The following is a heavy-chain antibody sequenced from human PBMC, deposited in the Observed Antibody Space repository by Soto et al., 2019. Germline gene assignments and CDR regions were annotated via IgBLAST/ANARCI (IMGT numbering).Heavy chain of an antibody. J-gene: IGHJ5*02. V-gene: IGHV1-8*01. D-gene: IGHD2-2*01. CDR1: GYTFTSYD. CDR3: ARVGRNRVVVPAAIRYWFDP. CDR2: MNPNSGNT. Sequence: ASVKVSCKASGYTFTSYDINWVRQATGQGLEWMGWMNPNSGNTGYAQKFQGRVTMTRNTSISTAYMELSSLRSEDTAVYYCARVGRNRVVVPAAIRYWFDPWGQGTLVTVSS.